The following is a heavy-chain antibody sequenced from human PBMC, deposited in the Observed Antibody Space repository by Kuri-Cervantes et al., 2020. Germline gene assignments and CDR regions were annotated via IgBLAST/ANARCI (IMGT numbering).Heavy chain of an antibody. D-gene: IGHD6-19*01. V-gene: IGHV3-30*03. J-gene: IGHJ4*02. Sequence: GESLKISCAASGFTFSSYGMHWVRQAPGKGLEWVVVISYDGSNKYYADSVKGRFTISRDNAKNSLYLQMNGLRAEDTAVYYCARAKYYSSGWYLGYWGQGTLVTVSS. CDR2: ISYDGSNK. CDR3: ARAKYYSSGWYLGY. CDR1: GFTFSSYG.